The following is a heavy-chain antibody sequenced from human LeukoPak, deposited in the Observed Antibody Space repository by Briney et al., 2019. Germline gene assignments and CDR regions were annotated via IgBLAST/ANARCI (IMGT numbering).Heavy chain of an antibody. V-gene: IGHV3-30*02. D-gene: IGHD3-3*01. J-gene: IGHJ4*02. CDR1: GFTFSNFG. Sequence: GGSLRLSCAASGFTFSNFGMHWVRQAPGKGLEWLAFVQNDAETKYYADSVRGRFTVSRDNSKDTLYLQMNSLRAEDTAVYYCARDYSPQIFGVVEYYFDYWGQGTLVTVSS. CDR2: VQNDAETK. CDR3: ARDYSPQIFGVVEYYFDY.